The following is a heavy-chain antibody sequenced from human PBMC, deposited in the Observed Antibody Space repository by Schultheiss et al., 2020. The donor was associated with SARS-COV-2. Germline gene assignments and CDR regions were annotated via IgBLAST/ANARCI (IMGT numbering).Heavy chain of an antibody. D-gene: IGHD4/OR15-4a*01. CDR2: IYHSGST. V-gene: IGHV4-34*01. Sequence: SETLSLTCAVYGGSFSGYYWSWIRQPPGKGLEWIGSIYHSGSTYYNPSLKSRVTISVDTSKNQFSLKLSSVTAADTAVYYCARVTMEEFDPWGQGTLVTVSS. CDR1: GGSFSGYY. J-gene: IGHJ5*02. CDR3: ARVTMEEFDP.